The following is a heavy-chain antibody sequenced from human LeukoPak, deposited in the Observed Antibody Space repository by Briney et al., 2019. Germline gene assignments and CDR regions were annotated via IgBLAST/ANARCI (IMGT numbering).Heavy chain of an antibody. CDR3: ARDLSSTSNWEFDY. J-gene: IGHJ4*02. CDR1: GYTFAGYY. Sequence: GASVKVSCKASGYTFAGYYIHWVRQAPGQGLEWMGRLNPNNGYTFYTEEFQGRVTMTSDTSISTAYMELTGLTSDDTALYYCARDLSSTSNWEFDYWGQGTLVTVSS. CDR2: LNPNNGYT. V-gene: IGHV1-2*06. D-gene: IGHD7-27*01.